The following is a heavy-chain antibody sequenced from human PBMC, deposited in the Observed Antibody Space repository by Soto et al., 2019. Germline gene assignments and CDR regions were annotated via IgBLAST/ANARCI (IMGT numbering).Heavy chain of an antibody. V-gene: IGHV1-18*01. CDR2: ISAYNGNT. J-gene: IGHJ4*02. D-gene: IGHD3-10*01. Sequence: QVQLVQSGAEVKKPGASVKVSCKASGYTFTSYGISWVRQAPGQGLEWMGWISAYNGNTNDAQKLQGRVTMTTATSTSTGYMELRSLRSDDRAVYYCARDKGDGSGSYYGYWGQGTLVTVSS. CDR1: GYTFTSYG. CDR3: ARDKGDGSGSYYGY.